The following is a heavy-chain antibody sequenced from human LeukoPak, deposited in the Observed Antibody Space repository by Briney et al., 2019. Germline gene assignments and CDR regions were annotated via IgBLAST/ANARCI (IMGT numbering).Heavy chain of an antibody. D-gene: IGHD2-15*01. J-gene: IGHJ4*02. CDR2: IKEDGSEK. CDR3: ARDLGYCSGGSCYSFYFDY. Sequence: GGSLRLSCAASGFTFSNYWMTWGRQAPGKGLEWVANIKEDGSEKYYVDSVKGRFTISRDNAKNSLYLQMNSLRAEDTAVYYCARDLGYCSGGSCYSFYFDYWGQGTLVTVSS. CDR1: GFTFSNYW. V-gene: IGHV3-7*01.